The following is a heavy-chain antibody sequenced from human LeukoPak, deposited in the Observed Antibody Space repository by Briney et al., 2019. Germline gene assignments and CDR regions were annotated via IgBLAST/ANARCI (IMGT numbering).Heavy chain of an antibody. D-gene: IGHD3-22*01. CDR1: GYTFTSYY. V-gene: IGHV1-46*01. J-gene: IGHJ4*02. CDR2: INPSGGST. CDR3: ERTYYYDSSGYYPYY. Sequence: ASVKVSCKASGYTFTSYYMHWVRQAPGQGLEWMGIINPSGGSTSYAQKFQGRVTMTRDTSTSTVYMELSSLRSEDTAVYYCERTYYYDSSGYYPYYWGQGTLVTVSS.